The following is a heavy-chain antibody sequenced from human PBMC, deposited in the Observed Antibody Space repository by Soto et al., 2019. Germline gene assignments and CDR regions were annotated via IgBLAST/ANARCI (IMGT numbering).Heavy chain of an antibody. J-gene: IGHJ4*02. D-gene: IGHD6-13*01. V-gene: IGHV4-59*08. CDR3: ARGSTGYSSSWYTY. CDR2: IYNSGST. Sequence: QVQLQESGPGLVKPSETLSLTCTVSGGSISSYYWSWIRQPPGKGLEWIGYIYNSGSTNYNPSLKSRVTISVDTSKNQFSLKLSSVTAADTAVYYCARGSTGYSSSWYTYWGQGTLVTVSS. CDR1: GGSISSYY.